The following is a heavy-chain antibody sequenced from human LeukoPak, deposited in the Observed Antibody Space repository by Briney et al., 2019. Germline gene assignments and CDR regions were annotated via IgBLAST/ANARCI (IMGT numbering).Heavy chain of an antibody. CDR1: GASISSFY. Sequence: SETLSLTCTVSGASISSFYWSWIRQPRAKGLEWIGYIYYTGSTKYNPSLQSRVTISVDTSKNQFSLQLSSVTTADTAVYYCARAGPRANFRRDIQRGWFDPWGQGTLVTVSS. D-gene: IGHD1-7*01. V-gene: IGHV4-59*01. CDR3: ARAGPRANFRRDIQRGWFDP. J-gene: IGHJ5*02. CDR2: IYYTGST.